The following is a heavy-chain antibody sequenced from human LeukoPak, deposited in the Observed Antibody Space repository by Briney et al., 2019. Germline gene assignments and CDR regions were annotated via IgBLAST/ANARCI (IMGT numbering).Heavy chain of an antibody. V-gene: IGHV4-39*07. J-gene: IGHJ4*02. Sequence: KTSETLSLTCTVSGGSISSSSYYWGWIRQPPGKGLEWIGSIYHSGSTNYNPSLKSRVTISVDKSKNQFSLKLCSVTAADTAVYYCARAVCGGGSCWNDYWGQGTLVTVSS. CDR2: IYHSGST. CDR3: ARAVCGGGSCWNDY. D-gene: IGHD2-15*01. CDR1: GGSISSSSYY.